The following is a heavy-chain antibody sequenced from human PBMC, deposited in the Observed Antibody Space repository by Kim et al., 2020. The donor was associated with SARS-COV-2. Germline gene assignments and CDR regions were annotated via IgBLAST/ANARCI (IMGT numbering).Heavy chain of an antibody. D-gene: IGHD5-18*01. CDR2: INPSGGST. J-gene: IGHJ4*02. CDR1: GYTFTSYY. Sequence: ASVKVSCKASGYTFTSYYMHWVRQAPGQGLEWMGIINPSGGSTSYAQKFQGRVTMTRDTSTSTVYMELSSLRSEDTAVYYCARAGSKGIQLWPHYFDYWGQGTLVTVSS. V-gene: IGHV1-46*01. CDR3: ARAGSKGIQLWPHYFDY.